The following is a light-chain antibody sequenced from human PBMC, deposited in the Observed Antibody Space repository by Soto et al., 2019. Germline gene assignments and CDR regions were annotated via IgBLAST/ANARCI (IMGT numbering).Light chain of an antibody. J-gene: IGKJ4*01. CDR2: AAS. CDR3: QKYNSAILT. CDR1: QSISSF. V-gene: IGKV1-39*01. Sequence: DIQMTQSPSSLSASVGDRVTITCRASQSISSFLTWYQQKAGKAPKLLIYAASSLQSGVPSRFSGSGSGTDFTLNISSTQHEDFASYYFQKYNSAILTFGRGTKGDIK.